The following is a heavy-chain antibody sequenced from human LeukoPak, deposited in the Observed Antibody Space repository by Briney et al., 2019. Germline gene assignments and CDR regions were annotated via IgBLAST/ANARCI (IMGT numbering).Heavy chain of an antibody. J-gene: IGHJ4*02. CDR1: AYTFTSCD. D-gene: IGHD6-19*01. CDR3: TRGSSGRRDN. Sequence: ASVTVSFTASAYTFTSCDINWVRQATGQGLEWMGWTNPNSGNTGYGQSFQGRITLTRDISISTTYMELSNLTSEDTAIYYCTRGSSGRRDNWGQGTLVTVS. V-gene: IGHV1-8*01. CDR2: TNPNSGNT.